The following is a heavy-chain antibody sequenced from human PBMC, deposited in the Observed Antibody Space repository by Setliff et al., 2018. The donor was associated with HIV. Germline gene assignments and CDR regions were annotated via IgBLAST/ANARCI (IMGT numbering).Heavy chain of an antibody. V-gene: IGHV4-4*09. J-gene: IGHJ4*02. Sequence: SETMSLPCFVSGVSISGHFWGWIRQPPGKGLEWIGYIYTSGTTEYNPSLDSRVTKSVDTSRDQFSLNLRSVTAADTALYFCAILIHTGLLYFDYWGLGMLVTVSS. CDR3: AILIHTGLLYFDY. D-gene: IGHD2-8*02. CDR2: IYTSGTT. CDR1: GVSISGHF.